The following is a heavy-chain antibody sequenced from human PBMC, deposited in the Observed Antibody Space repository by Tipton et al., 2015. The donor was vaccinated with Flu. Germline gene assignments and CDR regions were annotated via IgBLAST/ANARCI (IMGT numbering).Heavy chain of an antibody. V-gene: IGHV3-30*18. Sequence: SLRLSCAASGFTFGSYGMHWVRQAPGKGLDWVAFVSYDRSEKSYSDSVKGRFTISRDNSKNTLYLQMNSLRPKDTAVYYCAKVRESYYIDAWGQGTLVIVS. CDR2: VSYDRSEK. CDR1: GFTFGSYG. J-gene: IGHJ4*02. CDR3: AKVRESYYIDA. D-gene: IGHD3-10*01.